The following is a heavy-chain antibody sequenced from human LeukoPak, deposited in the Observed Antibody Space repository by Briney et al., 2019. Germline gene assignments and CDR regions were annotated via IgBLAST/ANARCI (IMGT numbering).Heavy chain of an antibody. CDR1: GGSISSYY. D-gene: IGHD3-22*01. Sequence: SETLSLTCTVSGGSISSYYWSWIRQPPGKGLEWIGYIYYSGSTNYNPSLKSRVTISVDTSKNQFSLKLSSVTAVDTAVYYCARVGSSGYHYDYWGQGTLVTVSS. CDR2: IYYSGST. V-gene: IGHV4-59*01. CDR3: ARVGSSGYHYDY. J-gene: IGHJ4*02.